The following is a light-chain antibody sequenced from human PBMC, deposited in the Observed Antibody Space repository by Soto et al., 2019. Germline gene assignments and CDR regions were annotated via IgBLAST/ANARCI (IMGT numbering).Light chain of an antibody. CDR1: QSFSSY. Sequence: EIVLTQSPATLSLSPGERATLSCRASQSFSSYLAWYQQQPGQAPRLLIYDASNRATGIPARFSGSGSGTDFTLTISSLEPEDFAVYFCQQRSDWLGTFGQGTKLEIK. J-gene: IGKJ2*01. V-gene: IGKV3-11*01. CDR2: DAS. CDR3: QQRSDWLGT.